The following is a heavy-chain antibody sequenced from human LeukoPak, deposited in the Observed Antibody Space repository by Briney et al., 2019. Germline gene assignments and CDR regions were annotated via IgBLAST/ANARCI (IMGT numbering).Heavy chain of an antibody. Sequence: GASVKVSCKASGGTFSSYAISWVRQAPGQGLEWMGGIIPIFGTANYAQKFQGRVTMTEDTSTDTAYMELSSLRSEDTAVYYCATDLFYYDSSGYFDYWGQGTLVTVSS. D-gene: IGHD3-22*01. J-gene: IGHJ4*02. V-gene: IGHV1-69*06. CDR3: ATDLFYYDSSGYFDY. CDR1: GGTFSSYA. CDR2: IIPIFGTA.